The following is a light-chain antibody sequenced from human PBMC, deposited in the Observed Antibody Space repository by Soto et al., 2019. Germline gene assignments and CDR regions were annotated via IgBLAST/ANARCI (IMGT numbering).Light chain of an antibody. CDR2: DAS. CDR1: QGISIY. Sequence: DIQMTQSPSSLSASVGDRVTIACRASQGISIYLAWYQQKPGKVPQLLIYDASTLQSGVPSRFSGSGSGTDFTLTISGPQPEDGETYYCQKYNGAPLSFGGGTKVEIK. V-gene: IGKV1-27*01. J-gene: IGKJ4*01. CDR3: QKYNGAPLS.